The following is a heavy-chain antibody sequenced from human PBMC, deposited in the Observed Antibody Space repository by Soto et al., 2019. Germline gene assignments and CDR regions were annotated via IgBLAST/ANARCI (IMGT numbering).Heavy chain of an antibody. V-gene: IGHV1-18*01. J-gene: IGHJ4*02. D-gene: IGHD3-22*01. Sequence: ASLKVSCMASVYTFTSFGISWVGQSPVLGVEWMGWISAYNGNTNYAQKLQGRVTMTTDTSTSTAYTGLRSLRSDDTAVYYCASGDYYDSSGYYGDFDYWGQGTLVTVSS. CDR3: ASGDYYDSSGYYGDFDY. CDR1: VYTFTSFG. CDR2: ISAYNGNT.